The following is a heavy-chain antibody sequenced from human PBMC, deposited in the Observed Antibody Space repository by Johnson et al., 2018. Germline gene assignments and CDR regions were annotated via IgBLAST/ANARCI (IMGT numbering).Heavy chain of an antibody. J-gene: IGHJ6*03. V-gene: IGHV4-59*01. Sequence: QVRLREAGPGLVKHSETLSLTCSVSGGSIINYYLSWIRQSPGRGLEWIGFIYHIGGPKYNPSRKSRVSMSVDASKTQFSLKLNSVTAGDTAVYYCAGQLRFLELKSVPYYYMHVWGKGTTVTVSS. D-gene: IGHD3-3*01. CDR1: GGSIINYY. CDR3: AGQLRFLELKSVPYYYMHV. CDR2: IYHIGGP.